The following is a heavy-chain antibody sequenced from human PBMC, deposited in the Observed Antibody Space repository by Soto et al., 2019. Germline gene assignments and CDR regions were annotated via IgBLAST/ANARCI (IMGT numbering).Heavy chain of an antibody. CDR1: GYTFTSYD. V-gene: IGHV1-8*01. CDR2: MNPNSGNT. Sequence: QVQLVQSGAEVKKPGASVKVSCKASGYTFTSYDINWVRQATGQGLEWMGWMNPNSGNTGYAQKSQGRVTMPRNTSISTAYMELSSLRSEDTAVYYCARRGYCSSTSCYASIFYYYYMDVWGKGTTVTVSS. J-gene: IGHJ6*03. D-gene: IGHD2-2*01. CDR3: ARRGYCSSTSCYASIFYYYYMDV.